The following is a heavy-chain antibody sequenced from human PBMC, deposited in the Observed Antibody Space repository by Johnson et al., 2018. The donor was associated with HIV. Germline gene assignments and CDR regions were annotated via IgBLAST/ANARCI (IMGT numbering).Heavy chain of an antibody. D-gene: IGHD7-27*01. Sequence: QVQLVESGGGVVQPGGSLRLSCAASGFTFSSYGMHWVRQAPGKGLEWVAFIHYDGSNEYYADSVKGRFTISRDNANNSLYLRMNGLRAEDTAVYYCARVGVILGTPSDAFDIWGQGTMVTVSS. V-gene: IGHV3-30*02. CDR1: GFTFSSYG. J-gene: IGHJ3*02. CDR3: ARVGVILGTPSDAFDI. CDR2: IHYDGSNE.